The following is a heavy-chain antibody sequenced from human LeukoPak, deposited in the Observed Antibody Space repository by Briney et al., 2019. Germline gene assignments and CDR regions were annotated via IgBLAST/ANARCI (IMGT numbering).Heavy chain of an antibody. V-gene: IGHV3-21*01. Sequence: GGSLRLSCAAPGFTFSSYSMNWVRQAPGKGLEWVSSISSSSSYIYSADSVKGRFTISRDNAKNSLYLQMNSLRAEDTAVYYCARVYYYGSGSYPYYYYYMDVWGKGTTVTVSS. CDR2: ISSSSSYI. CDR3: ARVYYYGSGSYPYYYYYMDV. D-gene: IGHD3-10*01. CDR1: GFTFSSYS. J-gene: IGHJ6*03.